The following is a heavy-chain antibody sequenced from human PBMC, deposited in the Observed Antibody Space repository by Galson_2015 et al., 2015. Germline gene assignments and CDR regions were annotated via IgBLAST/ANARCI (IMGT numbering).Heavy chain of an antibody. V-gene: IGHV3-21*01. CDR2: ISSSSSYI. CDR3: ARVHGQGLLYDAFDI. Sequence: SLRLSCAASGFTFSSYSMNWVRQAPGKGLEWVSSISSSSSYIYYADSVKGRFTISRDNAKNSLYLQMNSLRAEDTAVYYCARVHGQGLLYDAFDIWGQGTMVTVSS. J-gene: IGHJ3*02. D-gene: IGHD2-15*01. CDR1: GFTFSSYS.